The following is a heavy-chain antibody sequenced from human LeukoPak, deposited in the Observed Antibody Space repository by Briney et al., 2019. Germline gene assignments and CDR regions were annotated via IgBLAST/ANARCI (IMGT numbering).Heavy chain of an antibody. Sequence: PSETLSLTCTVSGGSISSYYWSWIRQPAGKGLEWIGRIYTSGSTNYNPSLKSRVTMSVDTSKNQFSLKLSSVTAADTAVYYCARSLSSSWWRGPFDYWGQGTLVTVPS. J-gene: IGHJ4*02. CDR2: IYTSGST. D-gene: IGHD6-13*01. V-gene: IGHV4-4*07. CDR3: ARSLSSSWWRGPFDY. CDR1: GGSISSYY.